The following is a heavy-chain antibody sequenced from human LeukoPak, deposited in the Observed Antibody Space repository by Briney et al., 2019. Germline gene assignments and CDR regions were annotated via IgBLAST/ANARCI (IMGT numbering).Heavy chain of an antibody. V-gene: IGHV4-59*08. Sequence: SETLSLTCTVSGDSISSYYWSWIRQPPGKGLEWIGYIYYSGSTNYNPSLKSRVTISVDTSKNQFSLKLSSVTAADTAVYYCASGDPIVGATFPFDYWGQGTLVTVSS. D-gene: IGHD1-26*01. CDR2: IYYSGST. CDR1: GDSISSYY. J-gene: IGHJ4*02. CDR3: ASGDPIVGATFPFDY.